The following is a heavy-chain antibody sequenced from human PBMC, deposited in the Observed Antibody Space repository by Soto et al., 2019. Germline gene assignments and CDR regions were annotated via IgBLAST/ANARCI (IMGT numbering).Heavy chain of an antibody. CDR3: AKSGLFDSSGYHHPHFDS. CDR2: SNAGNGNT. V-gene: IGHV1-3*02. J-gene: IGHJ4*02. Sequence: GASVKVSCKASGYTFTSYAMHWVRQAPGQRLEWMGWSNAGNGNTKYSQEFQGRVTITRDTSASTAYMELSSLRAEDTAVYYCAKSGLFDSSGYHHPHFDSWGPGALVTVSS. D-gene: IGHD3-22*01. CDR1: GYTFTSYA.